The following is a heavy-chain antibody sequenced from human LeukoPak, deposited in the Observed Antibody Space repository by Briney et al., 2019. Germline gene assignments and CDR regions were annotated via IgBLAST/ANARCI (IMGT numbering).Heavy chain of an antibody. V-gene: IGHV3-23*01. D-gene: IGHD3-22*01. J-gene: IGHJ4*02. CDR1: GFTFSSYA. CDR2: ISGSGGST. Sequence: PGGSLRLSCAASGFTFSSYAMSWVRQAPGKGLEWVSAISGSGGSTYYADSVKGRFTISRDNSKNTLYLQMNSLRAEDTAVYYCAKGSVGVKYYYDSSGSCYFDYWGQGTLVTVSS. CDR3: AKGSVGVKYYYDSSGSCYFDY.